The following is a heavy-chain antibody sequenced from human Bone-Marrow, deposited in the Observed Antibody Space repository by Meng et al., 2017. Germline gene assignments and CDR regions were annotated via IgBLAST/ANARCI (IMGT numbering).Heavy chain of an antibody. D-gene: IGHD4-17*01. CDR1: GGSISSGNHY. CDR3: ASLYGDSSVWYLDL. J-gene: IGHJ2*01. Sequence: QGQLRESAPGLVKPSQTLSLTCTVSGGSISSGNHYWSWIRQHPGKGLEYIGYIYYSGSTYYNPSLKSRVIISVDTSKNQFSLRLNSVTAADTAVYYCASLYGDSSVWYLDLWGRGTLVTVSS. V-gene: IGHV4-31*03. CDR2: IYYSGST.